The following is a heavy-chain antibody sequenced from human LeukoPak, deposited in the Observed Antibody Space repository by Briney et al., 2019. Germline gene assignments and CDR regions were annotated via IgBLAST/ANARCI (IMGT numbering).Heavy chain of an antibody. CDR2: IYYGGNT. CDR1: GGSISSSSYY. V-gene: IGHV4-39*02. J-gene: IGHJ6*02. D-gene: IGHD3-3*01. CDR3: ARDGRAYYDFWSGYYTGHYYYYYGMDV. Sequence: SETLSLTCTVSGGSISSSSYYWGWIRQPPGKGLEWIGSIYYGGNTYYNPSLKIRVAIFVDTSKNQLSLKLSSVTAADTAVYYCARDGRAYYDFWSGYYTGHYYYYYGMDVWGQGTTVTVSS.